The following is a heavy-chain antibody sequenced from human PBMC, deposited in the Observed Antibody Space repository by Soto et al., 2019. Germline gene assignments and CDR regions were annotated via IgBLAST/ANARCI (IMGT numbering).Heavy chain of an antibody. CDR3: AKVLVRAHDGSYSDGFDY. J-gene: IGHJ4*02. CDR1: GFTFSSYA. Sequence: GGSLRLSCAASGFTFSSYAMSWVRQAPGKGLEWVSAISGSGGSTYYADSVKGRFTISRDNSKNTLYLQMNSLRAEDTAVYYCAKVLVRAHDGSYSDGFDYWGQGTLVTVSS. D-gene: IGHD1-26*01. V-gene: IGHV3-23*01. CDR2: ISGSGGST.